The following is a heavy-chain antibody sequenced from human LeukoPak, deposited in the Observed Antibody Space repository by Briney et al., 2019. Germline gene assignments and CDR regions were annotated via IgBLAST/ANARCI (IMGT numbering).Heavy chain of an antibody. D-gene: IGHD1-26*01. V-gene: IGHV5-51*01. CDR1: GYSFTNYW. J-gene: IGHJ4*02. CDR2: IYPGDSDT. CDR3: VRHLATYAEIGY. Sequence: GESLKISCKGSGYSFTNYWIGWVRQMPGKGLEWIGVIYPGDSDTRYSPSFQGQVTISADKSTSTAYLPTVSLKASDNPTDHVVRHLATYAEIGYWGQGTLVSV.